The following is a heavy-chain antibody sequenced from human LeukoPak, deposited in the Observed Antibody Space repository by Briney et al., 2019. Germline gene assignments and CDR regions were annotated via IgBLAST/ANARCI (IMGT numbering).Heavy chain of an antibody. CDR1: GFTFSTYG. V-gene: IGHV3-33*01. CDR2: IWYDGINK. J-gene: IGHJ3*02. CDR3: ARNYYDRSGYYSHDAFDI. Sequence: GGSLRLSCAASGFTFSTYGMHWVRQAPGKGLEWVAVIWYDGINKFYPDSVKGRFTISRDSSKNTLYLQMNSLRAEDTAVYYCARNYYDRSGYYSHDAFDIWGQGTMVTVSS. D-gene: IGHD3-22*01.